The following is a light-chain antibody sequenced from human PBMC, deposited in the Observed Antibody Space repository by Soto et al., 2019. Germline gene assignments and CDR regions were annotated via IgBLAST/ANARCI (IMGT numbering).Light chain of an antibody. J-gene: IGKJ2*01. Sequence: DIVMTQSPDSLAVSLGERATINCKSSQSVLYNSNNKNYLAWYQQKAGQPPKLLIYWASTRESGVPDRFSGRGSGTDFTLTISSLQAEDVAVYYCQQYYTTPPYTFGQGTKLEIK. CDR3: QQYYTTPPYT. V-gene: IGKV4-1*01. CDR2: WAS. CDR1: QSVLYNSNNKNY.